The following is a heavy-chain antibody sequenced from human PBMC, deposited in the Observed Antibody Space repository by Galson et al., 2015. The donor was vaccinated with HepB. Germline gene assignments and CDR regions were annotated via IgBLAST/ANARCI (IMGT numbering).Heavy chain of an antibody. CDR3: ARDSFTASGDY. CDR2: INPDSAET. Sequence: SVKVSCKASGYTFIDYAMHWVRQAPGQRLEWMGWINPDSAETKYSQGFQGRVTITSATSASTAYLELKRLTPEDTAVYYCARDSFTASGDYWGQGTLVTVSS. CDR1: GYTFIDYA. V-gene: IGHV1-3*01. J-gene: IGHJ4*02.